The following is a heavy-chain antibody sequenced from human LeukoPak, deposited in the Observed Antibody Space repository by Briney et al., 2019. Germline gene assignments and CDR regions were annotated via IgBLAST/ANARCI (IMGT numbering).Heavy chain of an antibody. J-gene: IGHJ6*02. V-gene: IGHV3-33*01. Sequence: RGSLRLSCAASGFTFSSYGMHWVRQAPGKGLEWVAVIWYDGSNKYYADSVKGRFTISRDSSKNTLYLQMNSLRAEDTAVYYCARDDYGMDVWGQGTTVTVSS. CDR1: GFTFSSYG. CDR2: IWYDGSNK. CDR3: ARDDYGMDV.